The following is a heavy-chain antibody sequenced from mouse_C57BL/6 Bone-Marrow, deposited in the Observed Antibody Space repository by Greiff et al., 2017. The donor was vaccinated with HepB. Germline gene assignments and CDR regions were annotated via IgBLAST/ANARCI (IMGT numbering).Heavy chain of an antibody. CDR2: IYPGNSDT. J-gene: IGHJ4*01. Sequence: VQLKQSGTVLARPGASVKMSCKTSGYTFTSYWMHWVKQRPGQGLEWIGAIYPGNSDTSYNQKFKGKAKLTAVTSASTAYMELSSLTNEDSAVYYCTRAFITTVVARRDYWGQGTSVTVSS. CDR3: TRAFITTVVARRDY. V-gene: IGHV1-5*01. CDR1: GYTFTSYW. D-gene: IGHD1-1*01.